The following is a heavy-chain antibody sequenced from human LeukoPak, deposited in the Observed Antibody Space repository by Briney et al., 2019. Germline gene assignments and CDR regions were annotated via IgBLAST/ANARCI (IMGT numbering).Heavy chain of an antibody. CDR1: GFTFSSYW. V-gene: IGHV3-74*01. CDR2: ISTDGSST. CDR3: VREYGSSSGRAFDI. Sequence: GGSLRLSCAASGFTFSSYWMHWVRQAPGKGLVWVSRISTDGSSTNSADSVKGRFTISRDNAKNTLYLQMNSLRAEDTAVYYCVREYGSSSGRAFDIWGQGTMVTVSP. J-gene: IGHJ3*02. D-gene: IGHD6-6*01.